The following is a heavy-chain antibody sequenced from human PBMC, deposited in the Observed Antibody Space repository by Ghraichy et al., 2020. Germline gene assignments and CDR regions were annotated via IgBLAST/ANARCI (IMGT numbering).Heavy chain of an antibody. Sequence: LSLTCAASGFTVSSNYMNWVRQAPGKGLEWVSVIYSGGSTYYADSVKGRFTISRDNSRNTLYLQMNSLRAEDTAFYYCARHGGDAFDIWGQGTMVTVSS. J-gene: IGHJ3*02. V-gene: IGHV3-53*01. CDR2: IYSGGST. CDR3: ARHGGDAFDI. CDR1: GFTVSSNY. D-gene: IGHD3-16*01.